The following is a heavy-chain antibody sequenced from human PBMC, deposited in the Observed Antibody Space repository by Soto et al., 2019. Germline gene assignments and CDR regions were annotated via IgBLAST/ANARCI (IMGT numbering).Heavy chain of an antibody. J-gene: IGHJ4*02. Sequence: PSETLSLTCSVSGYSVSSGDFYWSWIRQHPGKGLEWLGFIDPTGGDHYNPSLKSRLNILIDTSNNQFSLRLNSVTAADTAVNYSAPGQVAGPQADAAYLEYWGLGLLVTFSS. V-gene: IGHV4-31*03. CDR3: APGQVAGPQADAAYLEY. CDR2: IDPTGGD. D-gene: IGHD1-1*01. CDR1: GYSVSSGDFY.